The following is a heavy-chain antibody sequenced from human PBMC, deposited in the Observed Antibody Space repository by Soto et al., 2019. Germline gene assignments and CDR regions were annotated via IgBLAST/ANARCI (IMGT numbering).Heavy chain of an antibody. Sequence: EVQLVESGGGLVQPGGSLRLSCAASGFTVSSNYMSWVRQAPGKGLEWVSAIYSGGSTYYADSVKGRFTISTDNSENALYLQMNSLRAEDTAVYYCARDFVHGDHPEYFQHWGRGTLVIVSS. CDR3: ARDFVHGDHPEYFQH. V-gene: IGHV3-66*01. CDR1: GFTVSSNY. CDR2: IYSGGST. D-gene: IGHD4-17*01. J-gene: IGHJ1*01.